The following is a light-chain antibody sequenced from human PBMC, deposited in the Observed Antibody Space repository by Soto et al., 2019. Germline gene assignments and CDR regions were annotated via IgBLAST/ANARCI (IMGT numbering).Light chain of an antibody. V-gene: IGKV1-39*01. J-gene: IGKJ2*01. CDR2: AAS. Sequence: DIQMTQPPSSLSASVGDRVTLTCRASQSITTYLNWYQHKPGKAPNLLLYAASTLQSGVPSRFSGSGSGTEFTLTIVSLQPEDFATYYCQQTFGTPYTFGQGTKLEIK. CDR1: QSITTY. CDR3: QQTFGTPYT.